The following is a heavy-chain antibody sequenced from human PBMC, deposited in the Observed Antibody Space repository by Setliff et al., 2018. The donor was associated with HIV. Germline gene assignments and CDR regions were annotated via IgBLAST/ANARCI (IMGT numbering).Heavy chain of an antibody. Sequence: SETLSLTCTVSGGSIISSHWWSWVRQPPGKGLEWIGEIFHSGRTYYNPSLKSRVTISVDTSKNQFSLKLTSVTAADTAVYYCARDQPQDYDSLTGYYTGRYFDYWGRGTLVTVSS. V-gene: IGHV4-4*02. J-gene: IGHJ4*02. CDR2: IFHSGRT. CDR1: GGSIISSHW. D-gene: IGHD3-9*01. CDR3: ARDQPQDYDSLTGYYTGRYFDY.